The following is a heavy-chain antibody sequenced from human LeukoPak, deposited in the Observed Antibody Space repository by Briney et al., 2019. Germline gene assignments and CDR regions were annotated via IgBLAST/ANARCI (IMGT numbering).Heavy chain of an antibody. CDR2: INHSGST. CDR1: GGSFSGYY. V-gene: IGHV4-34*01. J-gene: IGHJ5*02. CDR3: ARGRLHRP. Sequence: SETLSLTCAVSGGSFSGYYWSWIPQPPGKGLEWIGEINHSGSTNYNPSLKSRVTISVDTSKNQFSLKLSSVTAADTPVYYCARGRLHRPWGQGTLVTVSS. D-gene: IGHD4-11*01.